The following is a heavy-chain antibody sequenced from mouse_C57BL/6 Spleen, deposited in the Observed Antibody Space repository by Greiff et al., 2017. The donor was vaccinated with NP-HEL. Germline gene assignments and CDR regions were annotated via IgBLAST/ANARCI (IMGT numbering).Heavy chain of an antibody. J-gene: IGHJ1*03. D-gene: IGHD1-1*02. Sequence: EVKLVESGGDLVKPGGSLKLSCAASGFTFSSYGMSWVRQTPDKRLEWVATISSGGSYTYYPDSVKGRFTISRDNAKNTLYLQMSSLKSEDTAMYYCARQGGGEGYFDVWGTGTTVTVSS. CDR1: GFTFSSYG. V-gene: IGHV5-6*01. CDR2: ISSGGSYT. CDR3: ARQGGGEGYFDV.